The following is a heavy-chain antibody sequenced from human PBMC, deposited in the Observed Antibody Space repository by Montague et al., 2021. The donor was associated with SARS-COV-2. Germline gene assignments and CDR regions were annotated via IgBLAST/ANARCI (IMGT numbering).Heavy chain of an antibody. CDR1: GGSISSASFY. J-gene: IGHJ3*02. V-gene: IGHV4-39*01. CDR2: IYHRGYT. D-gene: IGHD3-10*01. Sequence: SETLSLTCTVSGGSISSASFYWGRIRQPPGKGLEWIGNIYHRGYTYYNPSLKSRVTISVDTSKNQFSLRLNSVTPADTAVYYCARVNMARGIYTVCDMWGQGTMVTVSS. CDR3: ARVNMARGIYTVCDM.